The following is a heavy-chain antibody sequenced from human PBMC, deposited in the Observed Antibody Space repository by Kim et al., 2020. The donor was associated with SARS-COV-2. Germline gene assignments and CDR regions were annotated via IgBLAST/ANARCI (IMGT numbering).Heavy chain of an antibody. D-gene: IGHD2-2*01. V-gene: IGHV3-43*01. Sequence: SVKGRFTISRDNSKNSLYLQMNSLRTEDTALYYCAKDIGREPAATSYFDYWGQGTLVTVSS. CDR3: AKDIGREPAATSYFDY. J-gene: IGHJ4*02.